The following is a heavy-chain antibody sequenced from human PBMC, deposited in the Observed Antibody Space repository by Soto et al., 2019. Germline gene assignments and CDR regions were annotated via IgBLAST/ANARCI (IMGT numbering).Heavy chain of an antibody. D-gene: IGHD4-17*01. CDR3: TTDALGDYHWYIDL. Sequence: SGGSLRLSCAASGFIFSNAWMSWVRQAPGKGLEWVGRIKSKTDGGTTDYAAPVKGRFTISRDDSKNTLYLQMNSLKTEDTAVYYCTTDALGDYHWYIDLWGRGTLVTVSS. V-gene: IGHV3-15*01. CDR2: IKSKTDGGTT. J-gene: IGHJ2*01. CDR1: GFIFSNAW.